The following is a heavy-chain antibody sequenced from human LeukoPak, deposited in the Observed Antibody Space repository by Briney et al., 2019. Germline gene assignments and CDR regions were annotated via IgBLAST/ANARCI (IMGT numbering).Heavy chain of an antibody. D-gene: IGHD1-26*01. CDR1: GFTVSSNY. CDR2: ISSSTSYI. CDR3: ARENSGSYYQFDC. V-gene: IGHV3-21*01. Sequence: GGSLRLSCAASGFTVSSNYMTWVRQAPGKGLEWVSSISSSTSYIYYADSVKGRFTISRDNAKNSLYLQMNSLRPEDTAVYYCARENSGSYYQFDCWGQGTLVTVSS. J-gene: IGHJ4*02.